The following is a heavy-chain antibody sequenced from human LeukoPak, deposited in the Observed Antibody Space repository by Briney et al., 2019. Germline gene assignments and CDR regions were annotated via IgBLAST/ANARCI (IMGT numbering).Heavy chain of an antibody. J-gene: IGHJ3*02. CDR1: GFTFNSYW. Sequence: GGSLRLSCAASGFTFNSYWMSWVRQAPGKGLEWVSSISSSSSYIYYADSVKGRFTIYRDNAKNSLYLQMDSLRAEDTAVYYCARLEVVAGIDALDIWGQGTMVTVSS. CDR2: ISSSSSYI. CDR3: ARLEVVAGIDALDI. V-gene: IGHV3-21*01. D-gene: IGHD2-15*01.